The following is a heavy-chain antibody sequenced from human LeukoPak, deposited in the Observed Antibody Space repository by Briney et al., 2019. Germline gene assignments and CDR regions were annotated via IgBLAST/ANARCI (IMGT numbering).Heavy chain of an antibody. J-gene: IGHJ4*02. D-gene: IGHD3-16*02. CDR2: IYYSGST. Sequence: PSETLSLTCTVSGGSISSSSYYWGWIRQPPGKGLEWIGSIYYSGSTYYNPSLKSRVTISVDTSKNQFSLKLSSVTAADTAVYYCARGWSLGELSSPFDYWGQGTLVTVSS. CDR1: GGSISSSSYY. V-gene: IGHV4-39*07. CDR3: ARGWSLGELSSPFDY.